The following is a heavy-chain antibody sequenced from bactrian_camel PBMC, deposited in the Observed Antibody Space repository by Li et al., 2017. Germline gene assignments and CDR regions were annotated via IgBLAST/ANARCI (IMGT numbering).Heavy chain of an antibody. V-gene: IGHV3S40*01. CDR2: VYSGGGST. Sequence: VQLVESGGGSVQAGGSLRVSCVASGDRYSRKCMGWFRQAPGTGKEREEVATVYSGGGSTYYADSVKGRFTISHDAAKNTVYLQMNSLTPEDTAVYYCAAAPRAVLIAGILEFGYWGQGTQVTVS. J-gene: IGHJ6*01. D-gene: IGHD6*01. CDR1: GDRYSRKC. CDR3: AAAPRAVLIAGILEFGY.